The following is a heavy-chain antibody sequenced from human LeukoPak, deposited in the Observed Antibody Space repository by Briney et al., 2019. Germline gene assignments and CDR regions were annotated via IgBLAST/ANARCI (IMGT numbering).Heavy chain of an antibody. J-gene: IGHJ5*02. CDR2: IYTSGST. V-gene: IGHV4-61*02. CDR3: ARDGGGIAVAYKGWFDP. D-gene: IGHD6-19*01. CDR1: GYSISSGYY. Sequence: SETLSLTCTVSGYSISSGYYWSWIRQPAGKGLEWIGRIYTSGSTNYNPSLKSRVTISVDKSKNQFSLKLSSVTAADTAVYYCARDGGGIAVAYKGWFDPWGQGTLVTVSS.